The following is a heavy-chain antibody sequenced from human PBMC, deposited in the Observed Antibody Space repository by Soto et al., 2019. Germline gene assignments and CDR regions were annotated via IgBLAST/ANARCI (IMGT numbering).Heavy chain of an antibody. CDR2: ISPSDSYT. CDR3: ARRIYNGYEIFDY. V-gene: IGHV5-10-1*01. Sequence: PGESLKISCKGPGYSFSSYWITWVRQMPGEALEWMGRISPSDSYTDYSPTFQGHVSISTDKYTSTVYLEWSSLKASDTAIYYCARRIYNGYEIFDYWGQGTRVTVSS. CDR1: GYSFSSYW. J-gene: IGHJ4*02. D-gene: IGHD5-12*01.